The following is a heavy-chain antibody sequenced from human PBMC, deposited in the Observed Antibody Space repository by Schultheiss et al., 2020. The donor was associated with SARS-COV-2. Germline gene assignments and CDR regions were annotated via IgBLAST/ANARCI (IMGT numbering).Heavy chain of an antibody. J-gene: IGHJ4*02. CDR2: IIPILGIA. V-gene: IGHV1-69*04. CDR3: AREYMWVATTRSFDY. D-gene: IGHD5-12*01. Sequence: SVKVSCKASGGTFSSYTISWVRQAPGQGLEWMGRIIPILGIANYAQKFQGRVTITADKSTSTAYMELSSLRSEDTAVYYCAREYMWVATTRSFDYWGQGTLVTVSS. CDR1: GGTFSSYT.